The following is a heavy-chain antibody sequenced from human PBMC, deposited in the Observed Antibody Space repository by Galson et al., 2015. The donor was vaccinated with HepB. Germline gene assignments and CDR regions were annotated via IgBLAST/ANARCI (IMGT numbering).Heavy chain of an antibody. CDR1: GGSFSGYY. Sequence: SETLSLTCAVYGGSFSGYYWSWIRQPPGKGLEWIGEINHSGSTNYNPSLKSRVTISVDTSKNQFSLKVSSVTAADTAVYYCARGTQGNDNWFDPWGQGTLVTVSS. D-gene: IGHD1-1*01. CDR3: ARGTQGNDNWFDP. J-gene: IGHJ5*02. CDR2: INHSGST. V-gene: IGHV4-34*01.